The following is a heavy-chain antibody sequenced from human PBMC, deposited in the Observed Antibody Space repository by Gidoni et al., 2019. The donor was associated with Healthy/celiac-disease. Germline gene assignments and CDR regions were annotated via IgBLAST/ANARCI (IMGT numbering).Heavy chain of an antibody. CDR1: GGSFSGYY. CDR2: INHSGST. D-gene: IGHD3-16*02. J-gene: IGHJ3*02. Sequence: QVQLQQWGAGLLKPSETLSLTCAVYGGSFSGYYWSWIRQPPGKGLEWIGEINHSGSTNYNPSLKSRVTISVDTSKNQFSLKLSSVTAADTAVYYCARYRTYNYVWGSYRSDAFDIWGQGTMVTVSS. CDR3: ARYRTYNYVWGSYRSDAFDI. V-gene: IGHV4-34*01.